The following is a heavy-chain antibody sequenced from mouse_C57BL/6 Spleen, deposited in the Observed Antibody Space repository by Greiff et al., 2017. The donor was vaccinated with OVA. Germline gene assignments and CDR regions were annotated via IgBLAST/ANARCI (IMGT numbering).Heavy chain of an antibody. CDR1: GYTFTDYN. CDR3: ARTSYSSAIDF. CDR2: INPNNGGT. J-gene: IGHJ4*01. V-gene: IGHV1-18*01. Sequence: EVQLQQSGPELVKPGASVKIPCKASGYTFTDYNMDWVKQSHGKSLEWIGDINPNNGGTIYNQKFKGKATLTVDKSSSPAYMELRCLTSEDTAVYYCARTSYSSAIDFWGPGTSVTGSS.